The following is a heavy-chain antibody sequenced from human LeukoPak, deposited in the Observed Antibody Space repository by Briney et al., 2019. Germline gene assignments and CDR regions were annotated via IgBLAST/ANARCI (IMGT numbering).Heavy chain of an antibody. J-gene: IGHJ4*02. Sequence: GASVKGSCKASLDTFTGYYMHWVRQAPGQGRVWVGWSNSNSVGTNYAQKFQGRVTMTTDTSISAASMEMSRLRADETPLYYCARSSTRGVRSNDYWGEGTPVTASS. D-gene: IGHD3-10*01. CDR3: ARSSTRGVRSNDY. V-gene: IGHV1-2*02. CDR2: SNSNSVGT. CDR1: LDTFTGYY.